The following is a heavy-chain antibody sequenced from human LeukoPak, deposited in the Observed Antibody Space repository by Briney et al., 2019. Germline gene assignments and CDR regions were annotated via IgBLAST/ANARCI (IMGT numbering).Heavy chain of an antibody. J-gene: IGHJ1*01. Sequence: GGSLRLSCAASGFTFSSYGMHWVRQAPGKGLEWVAFIQYDGSYKYYADSVKGRFTISRDNSKNTLYLQMNSLRTEDTAVYYCAKAESYYDSSGYYYGEYFQHWGQGTLVTVSS. CDR2: IQYDGSYK. CDR3: AKAESYYDSSGYYYGEYFQH. D-gene: IGHD3-22*01. CDR1: GFTFSSYG. V-gene: IGHV3-30*02.